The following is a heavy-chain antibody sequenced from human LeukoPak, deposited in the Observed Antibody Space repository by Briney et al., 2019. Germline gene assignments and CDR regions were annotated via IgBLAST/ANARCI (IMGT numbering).Heavy chain of an antibody. Sequence: PGGSLTLSCAASGFTFSIAWMSWARHAPGKGREWVGRIKSKTYGRTTDYSAPVRRRLTISRDDSNTTLYLQMHSMKTGVTAVYYCTTANGIDDWHDYWGQGTLVTVSS. CDR1: GFTFSIAW. D-gene: IGHD3-9*01. CDR3: TTANGIDDWHDY. CDR2: IKSKTYGRTT. V-gene: IGHV3-15*01. J-gene: IGHJ4*02.